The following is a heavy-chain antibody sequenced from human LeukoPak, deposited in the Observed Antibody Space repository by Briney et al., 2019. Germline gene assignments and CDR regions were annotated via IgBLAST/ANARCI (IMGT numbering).Heavy chain of an antibody. Sequence: SETLCLTCAVSSYSISSGYYWGWIRQPPGKGLEWIGNIYHSGNTYYKPSLKSRVTISVDTSKNQFSLKLSSVTAADTAVYYCARVTSRLGVCDYWGQGTLVTVSS. D-gene: IGHD2-8*01. CDR3: ARVTSRLGVCDY. CDR2: IYHSGNT. CDR1: SYSISSGYY. V-gene: IGHV4-38-2*01. J-gene: IGHJ4*02.